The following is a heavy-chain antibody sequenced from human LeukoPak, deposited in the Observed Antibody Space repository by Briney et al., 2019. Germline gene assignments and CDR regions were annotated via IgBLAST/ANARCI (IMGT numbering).Heavy chain of an antibody. J-gene: IGHJ6*02. CDR2: VDPEDGET. V-gene: IGHV1-69-2*01. D-gene: IGHD3-22*01. CDR1: GYTFTDYY. Sequence: GASVKVSCKASGYTFTDYYMHWVQQAPGKGLEWMGRVDPEDGETIYAENFQGRVTITADTSTDTAYMELSSLRSEDTAVYYCARDYYYDSSGYYFSWSGYGMDVWGQGTTVTVSS. CDR3: ARDYYYDSSGYYFSWSGYGMDV.